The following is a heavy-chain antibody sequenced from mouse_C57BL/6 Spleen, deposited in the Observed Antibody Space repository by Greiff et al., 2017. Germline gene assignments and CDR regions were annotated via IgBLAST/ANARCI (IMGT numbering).Heavy chain of an antibody. D-gene: IGHD2-4*01. Sequence: QVQLQQSGAELVRPGASVKLSCKASGYTFTDYYINWVKQRPGQGLEWIARIYPGSGNTYYNEKFKGKATLTAEKSSSTAYMQLSSLTSEDSAVYFCARLALYDYDVAYWGQGTLVTVSA. CDR2: IYPGSGNT. CDR1: GYTFTDYY. V-gene: IGHV1-76*01. J-gene: IGHJ3*01. CDR3: ARLALYDYDVAY.